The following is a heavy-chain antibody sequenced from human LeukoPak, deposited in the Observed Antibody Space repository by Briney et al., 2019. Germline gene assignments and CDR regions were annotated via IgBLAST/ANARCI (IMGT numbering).Heavy chain of an antibody. D-gene: IGHD7-27*01. V-gene: IGHV4-38-2*01. CDR2: IYHSGST. Sequence: SETLSLTXAVSGYSISSGYYWGWIRQPPGKGLEWIGSIYHSGSTYYNPPLKSRVTISVDTSKNQFSLKLSSVTAADTAVYYCVVLTGIYSWFDYWGQGTLVTVSS. CDR3: VVLTGIYSWFDY. CDR1: GYSISSGYY. J-gene: IGHJ4*02.